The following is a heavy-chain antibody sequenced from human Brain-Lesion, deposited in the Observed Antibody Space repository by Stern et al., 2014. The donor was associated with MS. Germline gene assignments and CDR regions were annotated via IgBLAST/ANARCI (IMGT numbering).Heavy chain of an antibody. CDR2: LSYDGSDK. Sequence: VQLVESGGGVAQPGRSLRLSCAASGFTFSYHAMHWVRQAPGKGLEWVALLSYDGSDKNDADSVKGRFTISRDNSRNTLYLQMNSLRVDDTAVYYCARGGAVTTSDYYLDYWGQGILVTVSS. CDR3: ARGGAVTTSDYYLDY. CDR1: GFTFSYHA. V-gene: IGHV3-30*01. J-gene: IGHJ4*02. D-gene: IGHD4-17*01.